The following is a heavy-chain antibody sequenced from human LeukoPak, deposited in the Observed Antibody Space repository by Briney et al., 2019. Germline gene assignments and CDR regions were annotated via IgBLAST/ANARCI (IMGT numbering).Heavy chain of an antibody. CDR2: ISYDGSNK. Sequence: GGSLRLSCAASGFTFSSYGMHWVRQAPGKGLEGGAVISYDGSNKYYADSVKGRFTISRDNSKNTLYLQMNSLRAEDTAVYYCAKDTRTTGDAFDIWGQGTMVTVSS. V-gene: IGHV3-30*18. D-gene: IGHD1-1*01. CDR3: AKDTRTTGDAFDI. J-gene: IGHJ3*02. CDR1: GFTFSSYG.